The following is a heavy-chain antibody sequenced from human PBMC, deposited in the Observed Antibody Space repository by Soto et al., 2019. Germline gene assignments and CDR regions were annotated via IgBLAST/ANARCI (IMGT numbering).Heavy chain of an antibody. D-gene: IGHD5-18*01. CDR2: IFYGGST. Sequence: PSETLSLTCTVSGGSISGYYWSWIRQPPGKGPEWIGYIFYGGSTNHNPSLNGRVTMSVDTSKNYFSLRLSSVTAADTAVYYCARSGNSNGLVFDYLGQGTVVTVSS. CDR3: ARSGNSNGLVFDY. V-gene: IGHV4-59*01. CDR1: GGSISGYY. J-gene: IGHJ4*02.